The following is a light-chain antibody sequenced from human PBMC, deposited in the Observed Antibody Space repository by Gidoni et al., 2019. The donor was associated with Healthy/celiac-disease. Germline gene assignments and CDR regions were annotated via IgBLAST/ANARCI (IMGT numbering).Light chain of an antibody. CDR2: QDS. Sequence: SYELTPPPSVAVSPGQTASSTCSGDKLGAKYACWYQQKPGQAPVLVIYQDSKRPSGIPERFSGSNSRNTSTLTISGTQAMDEADYYCQAWDSSTGVFGTGTKVTVL. CDR3: QAWDSSTGV. CDR1: KLGAKY. J-gene: IGLJ1*01. V-gene: IGLV3-1*01.